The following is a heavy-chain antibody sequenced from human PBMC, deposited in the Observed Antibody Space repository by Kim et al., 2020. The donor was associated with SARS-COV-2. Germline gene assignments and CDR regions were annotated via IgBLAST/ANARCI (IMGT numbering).Heavy chain of an antibody. Sequence: ADSVQGRFTSSRDNSKNTLYLQMNSLRAEDTAVYYCARLPPYYYYGMDVWGQGTTGTVSS. J-gene: IGHJ6*02. V-gene: IGHV3-53*01. CDR3: ARLPPYYYYGMDV.